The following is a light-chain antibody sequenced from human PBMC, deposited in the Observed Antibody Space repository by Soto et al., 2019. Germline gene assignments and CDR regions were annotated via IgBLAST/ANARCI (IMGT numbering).Light chain of an antibody. CDR3: QQYNHRPLP. V-gene: IGKV3-15*01. Sequence: MAQSPAALSVKEGERATLSCRARQSVCSSLAWWQQKPGQAPRLLIYGISTRATGLPGRFSGSGFGTEFTLTISSLQSEHLAVYYCQQYNHRPLPFGGGSK. CDR2: GIS. J-gene: IGKJ4*01. CDR1: QSVCSS.